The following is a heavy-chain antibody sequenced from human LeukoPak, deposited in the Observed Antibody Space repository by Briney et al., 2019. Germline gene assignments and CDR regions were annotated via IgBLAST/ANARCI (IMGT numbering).Heavy chain of an antibody. CDR2: ISSSSSTI. CDR3: ARDDGSGYHEFYFDY. CDR1: GFTFNSYS. D-gene: IGHD3-22*01. J-gene: IGHJ4*02. V-gene: IGHV3-48*01. Sequence: GGSLRLSCAASGFTFNSYSMNWVRQAPGKGLEWVSYISSSSSTIYYADSVKGRFTISRDNAKNSLYLQMNSLRAEDTAVYYCARDDGSGYHEFYFDYSRQGTLVTVSS.